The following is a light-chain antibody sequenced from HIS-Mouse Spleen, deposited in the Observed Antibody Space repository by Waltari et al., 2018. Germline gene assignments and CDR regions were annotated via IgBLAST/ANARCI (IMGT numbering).Light chain of an antibody. J-gene: IGLJ2*01. V-gene: IGLV2-14*03. CDR1: SSDVGGYNY. CDR2: DVS. Sequence: QSALTQPASVSGSPGQSITISCTGTSSDVGGYNYVSWYQQHPGKAPKLMIYDVSKRPSGVSNRFCGSKAGNTASLTGSGLQAEDEADYYCSSYTSSSTLVFGGGTKLTVL. CDR3: SSYTSSSTLV.